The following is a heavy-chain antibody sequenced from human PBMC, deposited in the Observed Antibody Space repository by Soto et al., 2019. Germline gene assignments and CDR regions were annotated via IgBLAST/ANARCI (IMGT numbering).Heavy chain of an antibody. Sequence: QVQLVQSGAEVKKPGSSVKVSCKASGGTFSCYAISWVRQAPGQGLEWMGGIIPIFGTANYAQKFQGRVTITADESTSTAYMELSSLRSEDTAVYYCARVVSRYYDSSGYLDYWGQGTLVTVSS. V-gene: IGHV1-69*12. J-gene: IGHJ4*02. CDR1: GGTFSCYA. CDR2: IIPIFGTA. CDR3: ARVVSRYYDSSGYLDY. D-gene: IGHD3-22*01.